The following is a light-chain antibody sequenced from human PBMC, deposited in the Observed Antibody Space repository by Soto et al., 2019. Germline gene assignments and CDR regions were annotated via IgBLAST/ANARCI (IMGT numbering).Light chain of an antibody. CDR2: EAS. CDR3: QQRSYLVT. V-gene: IGKV3-11*01. Sequence: EIVLTQSPATLSLSPGERATLSCRASQSVGNYLAWYQQKPGQAPRLLIYEASNRATGIPARFSGSGSGTDLTISSSSLEPEDFSVYYCQQRSYLVTFGGGTAVEIK. J-gene: IGKJ4*01. CDR1: QSVGNY.